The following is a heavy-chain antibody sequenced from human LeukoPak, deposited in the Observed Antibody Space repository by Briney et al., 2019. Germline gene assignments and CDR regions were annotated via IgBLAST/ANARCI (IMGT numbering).Heavy chain of an antibody. CDR2: ISAYSGNT. V-gene: IGHV1-18*01. CDR3: ARGPMYSTSYYAPDY. CDR1: GYTFTSYG. J-gene: IGHJ4*02. Sequence: GASVKVSCKASGYTFTSYGISWVRQAPGQGLEWMGWISAYSGNTKYAQKFQGRVTMTTDTSTGTAYIELRSLRSDDTAVYYCARGPMYSTSYYAPDYWGQGTPVTVSS. D-gene: IGHD6-13*01.